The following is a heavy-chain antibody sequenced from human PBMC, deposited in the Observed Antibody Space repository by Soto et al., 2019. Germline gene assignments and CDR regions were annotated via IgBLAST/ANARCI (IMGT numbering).Heavy chain of an antibody. CDR2: MNPNSGNT. D-gene: IGHD6-19*01. CDR3: ARGRIAVAGTDYYYYRDV. CDR1: GYTFTSYD. V-gene: IGHV1-8*01. Sequence: ASVEVSCKASGYTFTSYDINWVRQATGQGLEWMGWMNPNSGNTGYAQKFQGRVTMTRNTSISTAYMELSSLRSEDTAVYYCARGRIAVAGTDYYYYRDVWGKRTTVTESS. J-gene: IGHJ6*03.